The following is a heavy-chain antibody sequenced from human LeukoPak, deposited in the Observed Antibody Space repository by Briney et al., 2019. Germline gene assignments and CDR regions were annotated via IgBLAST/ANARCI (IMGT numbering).Heavy chain of an antibody. V-gene: IGHV1-8*01. CDR1: GYTFTSYD. CDR2: MNPNSGNT. CDR3: ARGRAARRSVGFDY. J-gene: IGHJ4*02. Sequence: ASVKVSCKAPGYTFTSYDINWVRQATGQGLEWMGWMNPNSGNTGYAQKFQGRVTMTRNTSISTAYMELSSLRSEDTAVYYCARGRAARRSVGFDYWGQGTLVTVSS. D-gene: IGHD6-6*01.